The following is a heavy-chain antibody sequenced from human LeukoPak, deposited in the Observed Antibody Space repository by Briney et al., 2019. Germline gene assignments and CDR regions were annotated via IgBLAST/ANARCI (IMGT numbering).Heavy chain of an antibody. CDR2: LYYTWGT. CDR3: ASSHPLSSTNEYYTPFDY. J-gene: IGHJ4*02. Sequence: SETLSLTCTVSGGSISNYYWSWLRQSPEKGLEWIGCLYYTWGTNYNPSLKCRVTISVDTSQNQFSLRLSSVTAADTAVYYCASSHPLSSTNEYYTPFDYWGQGTLVTVSS. V-gene: IGHV4-59*01. D-gene: IGHD2-8*01. CDR1: GGSISNYY.